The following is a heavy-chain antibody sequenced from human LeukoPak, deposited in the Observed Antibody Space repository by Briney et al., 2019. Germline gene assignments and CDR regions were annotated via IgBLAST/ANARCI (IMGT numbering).Heavy chain of an antibody. V-gene: IGHV1-46*01. CDR1: GYTFTSYY. CDR2: INPSGGST. J-gene: IGHJ6*03. CDR3: ARDAPARTNYYYYYYMDV. D-gene: IGHD6-13*01. Sequence: ASVKVSCKASGYTFTSYYMHWVRQAPGQGLEWMEIINPSGGSTSYAQKFQGRVTMTRDMSTSTVYMELSSLRSEDTAVYYCARDAPARTNYYYYYYMDVWGKGTTVTVSS.